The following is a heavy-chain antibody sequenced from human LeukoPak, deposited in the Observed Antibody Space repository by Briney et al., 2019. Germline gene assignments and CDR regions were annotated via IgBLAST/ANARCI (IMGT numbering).Heavy chain of an antibody. CDR1: GFTFSSYA. CDR3: AKDHHVYYYDSSGYYPFDY. D-gene: IGHD3-22*01. Sequence: GGSLRLSCAASGFTFSSYAMSWVRQAPGKGLEWVSAISGSGGSTYYADSVKGRFTNSRDNSKNTLYLQMNSLRAEDTAVYYCAKDHHVYYYDSSGYYPFDYWGQGTLVTVSS. V-gene: IGHV3-23*01. CDR2: ISGSGGST. J-gene: IGHJ4*02.